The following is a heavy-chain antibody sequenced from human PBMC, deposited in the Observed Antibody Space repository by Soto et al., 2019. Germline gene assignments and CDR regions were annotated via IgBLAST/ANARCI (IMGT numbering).Heavy chain of an antibody. D-gene: IGHD3-10*01. J-gene: IGHJ4*02. Sequence: GGSLRLSCAASGFTFSSYAMSWVRQAPGKGLEWVSAISGSGGSTYYADSVKGRFTISRDNSKNTLYLQMNSLRAEDTAIYYCARYGSGNRHPFDYWGQGTLVTVSS. CDR3: ARYGSGNRHPFDY. CDR1: GFTFSSYA. V-gene: IGHV3-23*01. CDR2: ISGSGGST.